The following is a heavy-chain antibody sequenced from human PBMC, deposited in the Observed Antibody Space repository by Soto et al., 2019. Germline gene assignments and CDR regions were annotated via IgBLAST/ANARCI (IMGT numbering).Heavy chain of an antibody. CDR3: ARDLGDWNSGFDAFDI. Sequence: ASVKVSCKASGYTFTSYGISWVRQAPGQGLEWMGWISAYNGNTNYAQKLQGRVTMTTDTSTSTAYMELRSLRSDDTAVYYCARDLGDWNSGFDAFDIWGQGTMVTVSS. J-gene: IGHJ3*02. CDR1: GYTFTSYG. CDR2: ISAYNGNT. D-gene: IGHD1-7*01. V-gene: IGHV1-18*01.